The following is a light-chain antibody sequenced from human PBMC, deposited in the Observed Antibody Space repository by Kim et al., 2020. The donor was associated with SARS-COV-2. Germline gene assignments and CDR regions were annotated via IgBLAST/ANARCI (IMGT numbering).Light chain of an antibody. CDR2: GAS. CDR3: QQYGSPRWT. V-gene: IGKV3-20*01. CDR1: QSVSRSY. J-gene: IGKJ1*01. Sequence: SPGEIPTLSCRARQSVSRSYLAWYQQKPGQAPRLLIYGASSRATGIPDRFSGSGSGTDFTLTISRLEPEDFAVYYCQQYGSPRWTFGQATKVDIK.